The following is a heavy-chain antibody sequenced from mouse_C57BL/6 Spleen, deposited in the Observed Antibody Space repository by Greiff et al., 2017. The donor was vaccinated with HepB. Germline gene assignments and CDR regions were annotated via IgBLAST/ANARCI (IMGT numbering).Heavy chain of an antibody. D-gene: IGHD1-1*01. CDR2: IYPRSGNT. Sequence: QVQLQQSGAELARPGASVKLSCKASGYTFTSYGISWVKQRTGQGLEWIGEIYPRSGNTYYNEKFKGKATLTADKSSSTAYMELRSLTSEDSAVYFCAKKGIYYGSSQYYFDYWGQGTTLTVSS. CDR3: AKKGIYYGSSQYYFDY. J-gene: IGHJ2*01. CDR1: GYTFTSYG. V-gene: IGHV1-81*01.